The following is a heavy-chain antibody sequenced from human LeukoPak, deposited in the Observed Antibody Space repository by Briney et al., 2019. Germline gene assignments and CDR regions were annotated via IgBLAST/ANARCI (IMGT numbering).Heavy chain of an antibody. CDR2: IIPIFGIA. CDR1: GGTFSSYA. Sequence: SVKVSCKASGGTFSSYAISWVRQAPGQGLEWMGRIIPIFGIANYAQKFQGRVTITADKSTSTAYMELSSLRSEDTAVYYRASGPGGGYEFDYWGQGTLVTVSS. V-gene: IGHV1-69*04. J-gene: IGHJ4*02. CDR3: ASGPGGGYEFDY. D-gene: IGHD5-12*01.